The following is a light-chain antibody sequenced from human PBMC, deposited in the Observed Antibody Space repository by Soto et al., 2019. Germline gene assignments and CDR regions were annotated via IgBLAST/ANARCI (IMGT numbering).Light chain of an antibody. CDR2: LGS. CDR3: MQGTHWPIT. J-gene: IGKJ5*01. Sequence: DIVMTQSPLSLPVTPVETASISCRSSQSLLHSNGYNYLDWYLQKPGQSPQLLIYLGSNRASGVPDRFSGSGSGTDFTLKISRVEAEDVGVYYCMQGTHWPITFGQGTRLEIK. V-gene: IGKV2-28*01. CDR1: QSLLHSNGYNY.